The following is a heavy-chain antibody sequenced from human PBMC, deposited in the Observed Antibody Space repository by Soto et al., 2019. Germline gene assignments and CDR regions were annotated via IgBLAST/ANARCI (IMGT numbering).Heavy chain of an antibody. J-gene: IGHJ4*02. D-gene: IGHD1-1*01. CDR2: ISSSSSYI. Sequence: EVQLVESGGGLVKPGGSLRLSCAASGFTFSSYSMNWVRQAPGKGLEWVSSISSSSSYIYYADSVKGRFTISRDNAKNPLYLQMNSLRAEDTAVYYCASVSYLRATAHWGQGTLVTVSS. CDR3: ASVSYLRATAH. V-gene: IGHV3-21*01. CDR1: GFTFSSYS.